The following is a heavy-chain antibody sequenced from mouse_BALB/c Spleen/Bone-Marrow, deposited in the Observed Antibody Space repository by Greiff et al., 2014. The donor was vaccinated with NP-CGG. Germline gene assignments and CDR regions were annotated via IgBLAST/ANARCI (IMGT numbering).Heavy chain of an antibody. CDR1: GYTFTSYF. V-gene: IGHV1S56*01. J-gene: IGHJ1*01. D-gene: IGHD2-14*01. CDR3: AYYRYDEYFDV. Sequence: VQLQQSGPELVKPGASVKMSCKASGYTFTSYFIHWVKLRPGQGLEWIGWIYPGDGSTKYNEKFKVKTTPTADKSSSTAYMFLSSLTSEDSAIYFCAYYRYDEYFDVWGAGTTVTVSS. CDR2: IYPGDGST.